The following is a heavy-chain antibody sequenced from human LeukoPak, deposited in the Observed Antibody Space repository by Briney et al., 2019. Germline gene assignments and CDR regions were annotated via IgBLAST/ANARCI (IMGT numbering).Heavy chain of an antibody. CDR3: AKDRGIQLWSHDY. V-gene: IGHV3-30*02. CDR1: GFTFSNYG. J-gene: IGHJ4*02. CDR2: IRSDGSNK. Sequence: GGSLRLSCAASGFTFSNYGMHWVRQAPGKGLEWVAFIRSDGSNKFYADSVKGRFTISRDNSKNTLYLQMNSLRAEDTAVHYCAKDRGIQLWSHDYWGQGTLATVSS. D-gene: IGHD5-18*01.